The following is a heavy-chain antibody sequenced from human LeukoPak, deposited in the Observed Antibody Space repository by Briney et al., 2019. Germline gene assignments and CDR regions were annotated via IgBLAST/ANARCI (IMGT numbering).Heavy chain of an antibody. J-gene: IGHJ5*02. D-gene: IGHD2-15*01. CDR3: AAVVAATPGGEDWFDP. CDR2: INPSGGST. Sequence: ASVKVSCKASGYTFTSYYMHWVRQAPGQGLEWMGIINPSGGSTSYAQKFQGRVTMTRNTSISTAYMELSSLRSEDTAVYYCAAVVAATPGGEDWFDPWGQGTLVTVSS. CDR1: GYTFTSYY. V-gene: IGHV1-46*01.